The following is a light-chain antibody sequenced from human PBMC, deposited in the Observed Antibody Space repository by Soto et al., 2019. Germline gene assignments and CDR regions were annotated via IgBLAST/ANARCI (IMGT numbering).Light chain of an antibody. CDR1: EVVTTNF. J-gene: IGKJ2*01. Sequence: VLTQSPGSLSLSPGERATLSCRASEVVTTNFIAWYQQQPTQPPRLLIFGASSMAAGIPDRCTGIGSGTYFSRAVSGLEPDVSAVYFWHYYRHGVDTCGQGTKLEI. CDR2: GAS. CDR3: HYYRHGVDT. V-gene: IGKV3-20*01.